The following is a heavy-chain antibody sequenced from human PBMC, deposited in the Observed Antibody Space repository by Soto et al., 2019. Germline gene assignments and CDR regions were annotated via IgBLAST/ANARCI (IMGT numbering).Heavy chain of an antibody. CDR3: ARDWAYYYDSSGYYPGSDY. V-gene: IGHV1-18*04. D-gene: IGHD3-22*01. Sequence: GASVKVSCKASGYTFTSYGISWLRQAPGQGLEWMGWISAYNGNTNYAQKLQGRVTMTTDTSTSTAYMELRSLRSDDTAVYYCARDWAYYYDSSGYYPGSDYWGQGTLVTVSS. CDR2: ISAYNGNT. J-gene: IGHJ4*02. CDR1: GYTFTSYG.